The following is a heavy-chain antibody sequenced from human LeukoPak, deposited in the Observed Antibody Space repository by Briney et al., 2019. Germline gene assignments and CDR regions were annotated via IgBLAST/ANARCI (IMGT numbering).Heavy chain of an antibody. D-gene: IGHD3-3*01. CDR3: AKGQYDFWSGYPYFDY. Sequence: PGGSLRLSCAASGFTFSSYAMSWVRQAPGKGLEWVSAISGSGGSTYYADSVKGRFTISRDNSKNTLYLQMNSLRAEDTAVYYCAKGQYDFWSGYPYFDYWGQGTLVTVSS. CDR2: ISGSGGST. CDR1: GFTFSSYA. V-gene: IGHV3-23*01. J-gene: IGHJ4*02.